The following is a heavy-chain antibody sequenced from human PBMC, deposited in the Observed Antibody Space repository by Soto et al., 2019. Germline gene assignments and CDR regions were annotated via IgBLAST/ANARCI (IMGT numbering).Heavy chain of an antibody. D-gene: IGHD3-10*02. CDR1: GGSFSGYY. J-gene: IGHJ4*02. Sequence: CAVYGGSFSGYYWSWIRQPPGKGLEWIGEINHSGSTNYNPSLKSRVTISVDTSKNQFSLKLSSVTAADTAVYYCARGSVHDYWGQGTLVTVSS. V-gene: IGHV4-34*01. CDR2: INHSGST. CDR3: ARGSVHDY.